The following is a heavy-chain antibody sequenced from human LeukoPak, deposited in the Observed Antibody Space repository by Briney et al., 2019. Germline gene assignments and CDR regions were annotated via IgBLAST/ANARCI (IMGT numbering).Heavy chain of an antibody. CDR1: GGSFSAYY. CDR3: ARDWATVTELDY. J-gene: IGHJ4*02. CDR2: IYYSGST. V-gene: IGHV4-34*01. Sequence: RPSETLSLTCAVYGGSFSAYYWSWIRQPPGKGLEWIGSIYYSGSTYYNPSLKSRVTISVDTSKNQFSLKLSSVTAADTAVYYCARDWATVTELDYWGQGTLVTVSS. D-gene: IGHD4-17*01.